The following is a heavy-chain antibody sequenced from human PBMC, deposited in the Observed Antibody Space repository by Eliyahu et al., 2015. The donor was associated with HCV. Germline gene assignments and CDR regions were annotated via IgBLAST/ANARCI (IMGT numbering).Heavy chain of an antibody. CDR1: GFXFSXFE. V-gene: IGHV3-48*03. CDR2: ISVXGRTT. D-gene: IGHD6-19*01. CDR3: AREGPSRAGTGYFQY. J-gene: IGHJ1*01. Sequence: EVQLVESGGEFVQPGGSLRLSCAASGFXFSXFELNWVRPAPGXGXEGVSXISVXGRTTYXAXSVKGRFTIXRDNAKNSLYLQMNSLRVEDTALYYCAREGPSRAGTGYFQYWGQGTLVTVSS.